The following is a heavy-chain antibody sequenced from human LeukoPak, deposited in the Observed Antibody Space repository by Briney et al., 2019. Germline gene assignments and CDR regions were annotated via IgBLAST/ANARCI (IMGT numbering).Heavy chain of an antibody. CDR3: ARALNYYDSSAWGMDV. Sequence: GGSLRLSCAASGFTFSSYAMHWVRQAPGKGLEWVAVISYDGSNKYYADSVKGRFTISRDNSKNTLYLQMNSLRAEDTAVYYCARALNYYDSSAWGMDVWGQGTTVTVSS. J-gene: IGHJ6*02. V-gene: IGHV3-30-3*01. CDR2: ISYDGSNK. D-gene: IGHD3-22*01. CDR1: GFTFSSYA.